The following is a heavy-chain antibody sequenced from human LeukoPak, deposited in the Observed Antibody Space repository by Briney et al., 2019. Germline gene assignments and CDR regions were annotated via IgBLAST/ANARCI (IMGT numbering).Heavy chain of an antibody. J-gene: IGHJ5*02. CDR3: VRGVWQHLAP. CDR1: GFTFSSYA. Sequence: GGSLRLSCAASGFTFSSYAMSWVRQAPGKGLEWVSGISGSGGSTYYADSVKGRFTISGDNSKSTLYLQMNSLRAEDTAVYYCVRGVWQHLAPWGQGTLVTVSS. V-gene: IGHV3-23*01. CDR2: ISGSGGST. D-gene: IGHD2-21*01.